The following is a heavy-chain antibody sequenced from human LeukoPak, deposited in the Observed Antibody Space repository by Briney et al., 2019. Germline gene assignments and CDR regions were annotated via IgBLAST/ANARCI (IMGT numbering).Heavy chain of an antibody. Sequence: SETLSLTCAVSGYSISSGYYWGWIRQPPGKGLEWIGSIYHSGSTYYNPSLKSRVTISVDTSKNQFSLKLSSVTAADTAVYYCARHEVETATISPRNYYFDYWGQGTPVTVSS. CDR3: ARHEVETATISPRNYYFDY. J-gene: IGHJ4*02. CDR2: IYHSGST. CDR1: GYSISSGYY. V-gene: IGHV4-38-2*01. D-gene: IGHD5-24*01.